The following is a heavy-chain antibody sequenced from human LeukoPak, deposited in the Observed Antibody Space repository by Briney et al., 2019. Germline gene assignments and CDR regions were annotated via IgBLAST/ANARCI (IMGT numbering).Heavy chain of an antibody. V-gene: IGHV3-30*18. CDR3: AKGNRGYCSSTSCYY. CDR1: GFTFSSYG. J-gene: IGHJ4*02. CDR2: ISYDGSNK. Sequence: PGRSLRLSCAASGFTFSSYGMHWVRQAPGKGLEWVAVISYDGSNKYYADSVKGRFTISRDNSKNTLYLQMNSLRAEDTAVYYCAKGNRGYCSSTSCYYWGQGTLVTVSS. D-gene: IGHD2-2*01.